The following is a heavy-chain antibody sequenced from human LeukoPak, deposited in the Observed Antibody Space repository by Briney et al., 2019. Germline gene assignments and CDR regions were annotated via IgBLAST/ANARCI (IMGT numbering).Heavy chain of an antibody. CDR1: GGSTSSDY. CDR2: IYYSGGT. V-gene: IGHV4-59*12. CDR3: AREVREGDGYSLDY. J-gene: IGHJ4*02. D-gene: IGHD5-24*01. Sequence: SETLSLTCTVSGGSTSSDYWSWIRQPPGKGLEWIGYIYYSGGTNYNPSLKSRVTISIDTSKNQFSLRLSSVTAADTAVYYCAREVREGDGYSLDYWGQGTLVTVSS.